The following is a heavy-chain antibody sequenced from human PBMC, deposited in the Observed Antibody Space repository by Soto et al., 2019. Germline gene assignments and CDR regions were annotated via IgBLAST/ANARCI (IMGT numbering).Heavy chain of an antibody. Sequence: GGSLGLACASSRFTFSVSYISWILKATGKGLEWVSYISSSGSTIYYADSVKGRFTISRDNAKNSLYLQMNSLRAEDTAVYYCAKIVVVPAAAFKDSDIWGQGTMVTGS. V-gene: IGHV3-11*01. J-gene: IGHJ3*02. D-gene: IGHD2-2*01. CDR2: ISSSGSTI. CDR1: RFTFSVSY. CDR3: AKIVVVPAAAFKDSDI.